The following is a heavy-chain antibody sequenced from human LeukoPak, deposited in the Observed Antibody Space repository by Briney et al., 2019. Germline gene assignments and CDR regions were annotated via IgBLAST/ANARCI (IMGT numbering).Heavy chain of an antibody. J-gene: IGHJ4*02. CDR3: AKGQELDDGVFDS. Sequence: PGGSLRLSCAASAFTFSSYAMSWVRQAPGKGLEWVSVISGGGDYTYYADSVRGRFTISRDNSKNTLYLQMNSLRVEDTAIYYCAKGQELDDGVFDSWGQGTLVTVSS. CDR1: AFTFSSYA. V-gene: IGHV3-23*01. D-gene: IGHD1-1*01. CDR2: ISGGGDYT.